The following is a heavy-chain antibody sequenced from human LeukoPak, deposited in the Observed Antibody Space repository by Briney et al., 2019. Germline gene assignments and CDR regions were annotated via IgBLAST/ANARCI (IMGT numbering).Heavy chain of an antibody. Sequence: SETLSLTCAVYGGSFSGYYWSWIRQPPGQGMEWIGEINHSGSTNYNPSLKSRATISVDTSKNQFSLKRSSVTAAESAVYYCARAGPLRNFGSGSYYGLGRFDPSGQRTLVTVSS. V-gene: IGHV4-34*01. CDR2: INHSGST. J-gene: IGHJ5*02. D-gene: IGHD3-10*01. CDR3: ARAGPLRNFGSGSYYGLGRFDP. CDR1: GGSFSGYY.